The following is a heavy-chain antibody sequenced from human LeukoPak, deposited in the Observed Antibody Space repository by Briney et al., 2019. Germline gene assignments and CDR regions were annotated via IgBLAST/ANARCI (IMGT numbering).Heavy chain of an antibody. V-gene: IGHV3-48*04. D-gene: IGHD6-13*01. CDR2: ISSSGSTI. J-gene: IGHJ4*02. CDR1: GFTFSSYA. Sequence: GGSLRLSCAASGFTFSSYAMNWVRQAPGKGLEWVSYISSSGSTIYYADSVKGRLTISRDNAKNSLYLQMNSLRAEDTAVYYCARVRGSSSFDYWGQGTLVTVSS. CDR3: ARVRGSSSFDY.